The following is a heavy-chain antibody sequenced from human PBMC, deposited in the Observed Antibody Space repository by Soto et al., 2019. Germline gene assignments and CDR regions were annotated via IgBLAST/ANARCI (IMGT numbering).Heavy chain of an antibody. CDR1: GGTFSSYT. CDR3: ARGYDSSGYYYFGFDY. Sequence: SVKVSCKASGGTFSSYTISWVRQAPGQGLEWMGRIIPILGIANYAQKFQGRVTITADKSTSTAYMELNSLRSEDTAVYYCARGYDSSGYYYFGFDYWGQGTLVTVSS. V-gene: IGHV1-69*02. D-gene: IGHD3-22*01. CDR2: IIPILGIA. J-gene: IGHJ4*02.